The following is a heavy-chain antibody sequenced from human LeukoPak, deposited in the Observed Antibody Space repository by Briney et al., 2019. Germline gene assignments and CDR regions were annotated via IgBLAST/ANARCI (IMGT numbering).Heavy chain of an antibody. Sequence: GGSLRLSCAASGFTFSSYSMNWVRQAPGKGLEWVSYISSSSSTIYYADSVKGRFTISRDNAKNSLYLQMNSLRDEDTAVYYCARGTMSFSGHDVFDYWGQGTLVTVSS. V-gene: IGHV3-48*02. CDR1: GFTFSSYS. J-gene: IGHJ4*02. CDR3: ARGTMSFSGHDVFDY. CDR2: ISSSSSTI. D-gene: IGHD5-12*01.